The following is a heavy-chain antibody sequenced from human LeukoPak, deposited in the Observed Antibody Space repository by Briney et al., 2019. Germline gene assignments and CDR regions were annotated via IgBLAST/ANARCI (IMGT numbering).Heavy chain of an antibody. D-gene: IGHD3-22*01. CDR2: IIPIFGTA. Sequence: SVKVSCKAAGGTFSSYAISWVRQAPGQGLEWMGGIIPIFGTANYAQKFQGGVTITADESTSTAYMELSSLRSEDTAVYYCARAYYYDSSGYAHFDYWGQGTLVTVSS. CDR1: GGTFSSYA. CDR3: ARAYYYDSSGYAHFDY. V-gene: IGHV1-69*01. J-gene: IGHJ4*02.